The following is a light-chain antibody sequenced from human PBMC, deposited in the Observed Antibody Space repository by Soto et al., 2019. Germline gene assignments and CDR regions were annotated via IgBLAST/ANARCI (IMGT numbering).Light chain of an antibody. J-gene: IGKJ1*01. V-gene: IGKV3-15*01. CDR1: QSVSDK. CDR2: HAS. CDR3: QQYGNSPQT. Sequence: EIVMTQSQATASVSPGERATLSCRASQSVSDKLAWYQQKPGQAPRLLIYHASARATGIPARFSVSGSGTEFTLTISGLQSEDFAVYYCQQYGNSPQTFGQGTKVEI.